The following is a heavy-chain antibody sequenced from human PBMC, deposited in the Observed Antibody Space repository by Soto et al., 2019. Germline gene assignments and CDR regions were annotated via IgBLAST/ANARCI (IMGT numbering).Heavy chain of an antibody. J-gene: IGHJ6*02. CDR3: ARANSGEWELHRHYYYYGIDV. CDR2: IIPIFGTA. V-gene: IGHV1-69*01. D-gene: IGHD1-26*01. CDR1: GGTFSSYA. Sequence: QVQLVQSGAEVKKPGSSVKVSCKASGGTFSSYAISWVRQAPGQGPEWMGGIIPIFGTANYAQKFQGRVTITADESTSTAYMELSSLRSDDTAVYYCARANSGEWELHRHYYYYGIDVWGQGTTVTVSS.